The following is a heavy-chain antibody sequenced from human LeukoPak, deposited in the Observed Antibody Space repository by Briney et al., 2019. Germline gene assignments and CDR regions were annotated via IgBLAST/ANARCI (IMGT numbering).Heavy chain of an antibody. CDR1: GGSISSYY. J-gene: IGHJ3*02. CDR2: IYYSGST. Sequence: SETLSLTCTVSGGSISSYYWSWIRQPPGKGLEWIGSIYYSGSTYYNPSLKSRVTISVDTSKNQFSLKLSSVTAADTAVYYCARGEVWLAHYAFDIWGQGTMVTVSS. CDR3: ARGEVWLAHYAFDI. D-gene: IGHD6-19*01. V-gene: IGHV4-59*05.